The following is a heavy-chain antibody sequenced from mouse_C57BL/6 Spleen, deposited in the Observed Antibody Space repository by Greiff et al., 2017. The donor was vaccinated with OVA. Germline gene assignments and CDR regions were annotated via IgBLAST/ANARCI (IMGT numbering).Heavy chain of an antibody. D-gene: IGHD2-3*01. V-gene: IGHV5-4*01. CDR3: ARDPFYDGSGYYCDY. Sequence: EVNVVESGGGLVKPGGSLKLSCAASGFTFSSYAMSWVRQTPEKRLEWVATISDGGSYTYYPDNVKGRFTISRDNAKNNLYLQMSHLKSEDTAMYYCARDPFYDGSGYYCDYWGQGTTLTVSS. CDR1: GFTFSSYA. J-gene: IGHJ2*01. CDR2: ISDGGSYT.